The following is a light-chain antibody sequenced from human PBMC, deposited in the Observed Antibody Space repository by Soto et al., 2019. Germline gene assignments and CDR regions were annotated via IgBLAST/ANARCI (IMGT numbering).Light chain of an antibody. J-gene: IGLJ1*01. CDR3: GTWDSSLSVFYV. Sequence: QSVLTQPPSVSAAPGQKVTISCSGSSSNIGNNYVSWYRQLPGTAPKLLIYDNNKRPSGIPDRFSGSKSGTSATLGITGLQTGDEADYYCGTWDSSLSVFYVFGTGTKV. CDR1: SSNIGNNY. CDR2: DNN. V-gene: IGLV1-51*01.